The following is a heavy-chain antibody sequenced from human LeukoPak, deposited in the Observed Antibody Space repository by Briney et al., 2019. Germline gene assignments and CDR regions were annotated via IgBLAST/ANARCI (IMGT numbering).Heavy chain of an antibody. CDR1: GFTFSCYG. CDR2: IWYDGSNK. D-gene: IGHD1-1*01. V-gene: IGHV3-33*01. Sequence: GGSLRLSCAASGFTFSCYGMHWVRQSPGKGLEWVAVIWYDGSNKNYADSVKGRFTISRDNSKNTLYLQMNSLRAEDTAVYYCARDAHDVAPDGWFDPWGQGTLVTVSS. J-gene: IGHJ5*02. CDR3: ARDAHDVAPDGWFDP.